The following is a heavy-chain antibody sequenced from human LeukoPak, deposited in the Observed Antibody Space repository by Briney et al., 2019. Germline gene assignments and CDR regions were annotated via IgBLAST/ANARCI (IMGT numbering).Heavy chain of an antibody. CDR2: ITGSSSYI. J-gene: IGHJ4*02. Sequence: GGSLRLSCAASGFSFRSYSMDWVRQAPGKGLEWVSSITGSSSYISYADSVKGRFTISRDNAENSLFLQMNSLRPEDTAVDFCGRGSREGGETFDSWGQGTLVTVSS. CDR1: GFSFRSYS. V-gene: IGHV3-21*01. D-gene: IGHD3-16*01. CDR3: GRGSREGGETFDS.